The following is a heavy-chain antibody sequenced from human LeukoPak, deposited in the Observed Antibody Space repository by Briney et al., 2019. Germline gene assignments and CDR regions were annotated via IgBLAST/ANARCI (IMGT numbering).Heavy chain of an antibody. V-gene: IGHV3-30*12. CDR1: GFTFSSYS. CDR3: ARGGRLEWLSDYFDY. CDR2: ISYDGSNK. Sequence: GGSLRLSCAASGFTFSSYSMNWVRQAPGKGLEWVAVISYDGSNKYYADSVKGRFSISRDNSTNTLYLQMNSLRAEDTAVYYCARGGRLEWLSDYFDYSGQGNLVTVSS. J-gene: IGHJ4*02. D-gene: IGHD3-3*01.